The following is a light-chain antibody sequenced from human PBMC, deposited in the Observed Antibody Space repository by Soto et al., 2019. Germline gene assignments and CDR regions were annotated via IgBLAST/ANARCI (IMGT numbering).Light chain of an antibody. CDR3: QQRSSWLT. CDR2: DAT. Sequence: EIVLTQSPATLSLSPGERATLSCRASQSVRNYLAWYQQKPGQAPRLLIYDATNRATGIPARFSGSGSGTAFTLTVSSLEPEDFAVYYCQQRSSWLTFGGGTKVEIK. J-gene: IGKJ4*01. CDR1: QSVRNY. V-gene: IGKV3-11*01.